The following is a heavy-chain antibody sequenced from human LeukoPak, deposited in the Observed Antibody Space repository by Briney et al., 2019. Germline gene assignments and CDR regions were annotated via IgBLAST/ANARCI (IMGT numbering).Heavy chain of an antibody. Sequence: PGGSLRLSCAASGFTFSSYAMHWVRQAPGKGLEWVAVISYDGSNKYYADSVKGRFTISRDNSKNALYLQMNSLRAEDTAVYYCARVRSSGWSEGMDVWGQGTTVTVSS. J-gene: IGHJ6*02. CDR1: GFTFSSYA. V-gene: IGHV3-30-3*01. D-gene: IGHD6-19*01. CDR3: ARVRSSGWSEGMDV. CDR2: ISYDGSNK.